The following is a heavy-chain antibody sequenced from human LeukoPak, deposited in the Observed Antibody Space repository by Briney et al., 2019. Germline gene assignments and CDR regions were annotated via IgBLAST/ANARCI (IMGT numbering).Heavy chain of an antibody. CDR3: ARAESSSWRL. Sequence: SETLSLTCAVYGGSFSGYYWSWIRQPPGKGLEWIGEINHSGSTNYNPSLKSRVTISVDTSKNQFSLKLSSVTAADTAVYYCARAESSSWRLWGQGTLVTVSS. D-gene: IGHD6-13*01. CDR1: GGSFSGYY. V-gene: IGHV4-34*01. J-gene: IGHJ4*02. CDR2: INHSGST.